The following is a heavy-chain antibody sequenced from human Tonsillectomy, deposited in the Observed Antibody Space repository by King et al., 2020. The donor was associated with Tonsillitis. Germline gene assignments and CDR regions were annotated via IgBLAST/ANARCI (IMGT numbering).Heavy chain of an antibody. D-gene: IGHD3-22*01. CDR3: AGKNTMIEGDWFDP. V-gene: IGHV3-48*01. Sequence: VQLVESGGGLVQPGGSLTLSCAASGFTFSSYSMNWVRQAPGKGLEWVSYISSSSSSIYYADSVRGCFTVSRDNAKNSLYLQMNSLRAEDTAVYYCAGKNTMIEGDWFDPWGQGTLVTVSS. CDR2: ISSSSSSI. J-gene: IGHJ5*02. CDR1: GFTFSSYS.